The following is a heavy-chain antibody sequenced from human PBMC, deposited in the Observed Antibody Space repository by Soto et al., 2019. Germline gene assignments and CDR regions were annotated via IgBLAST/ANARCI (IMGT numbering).Heavy chain of an antibody. Sequence: GASVKVSCKASGYTFTGYYMHWVRQAPGQGLEWMGWINPVLDVEYYAQKFQGRLTITADKSTNTAYMELRSLRSDDTALYYCARAIAVIASTPPPPNNWFYPWCQGTLVTVSS. D-gene: IGHD2-15*01. CDR1: GYTFTGYY. V-gene: IGHV1-69*10. CDR3: ARAIAVIASTPPPPNNWFYP. J-gene: IGHJ5*02. CDR2: INPVLDVE.